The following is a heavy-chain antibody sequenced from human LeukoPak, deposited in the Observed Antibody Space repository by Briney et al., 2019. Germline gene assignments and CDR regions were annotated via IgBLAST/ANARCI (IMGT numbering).Heavy chain of an antibody. J-gene: IGHJ6*03. Sequence: SVKVSCKASGGTFSSYAISWVRQAPGQGLEWMGGIIPIFGTANYAQKFQGRVTITTGESTSTAYMELSSLRSEDTAVYYCARGGRTTDYYYYMDVWGKGTTVTVSS. CDR2: IIPIFGTA. CDR3: ARGGRTTDYYYYMDV. CDR1: GGTFSSYA. D-gene: IGHD4-11*01. V-gene: IGHV1-69*05.